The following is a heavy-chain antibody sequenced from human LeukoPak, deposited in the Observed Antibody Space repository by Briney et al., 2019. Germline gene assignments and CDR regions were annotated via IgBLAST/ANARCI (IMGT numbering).Heavy chain of an antibody. CDR3: ARGRYYDILTGYPTANYYYMDV. CDR1: GGSISSYY. J-gene: IGHJ6*03. CDR2: IYTSGST. Sequence: SETLALNFTVSGGSISSYYWSWIRQPAGKGLEWIGRIYTSGSTNYNPSLKSRVTISVDTSKNQFSLKLSSVTAADTAVYYCARGRYYDILTGYPTANYYYMDVWGKGTTVTVSS. D-gene: IGHD3-9*01. V-gene: IGHV4-4*07.